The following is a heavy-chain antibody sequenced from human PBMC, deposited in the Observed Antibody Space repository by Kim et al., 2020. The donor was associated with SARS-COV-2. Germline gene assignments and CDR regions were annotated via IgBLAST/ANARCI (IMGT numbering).Heavy chain of an antibody. CDR2: IIPIFGTA. D-gene: IGHD2-2*01. CDR1: GGTFSSYA. V-gene: IGHV1-69*13. Sequence: SVKVSCKASGGTFSSYAISWVRQAPGQGLEWMGGIIPIFGTANYAQKFQGRVTITADESTSTAYMELSSLRSEDTAVYYCARDPWAYCSSTSCPPSDAFDIWGQGTMVTVSS. J-gene: IGHJ3*02. CDR3: ARDPWAYCSSTSCPPSDAFDI.